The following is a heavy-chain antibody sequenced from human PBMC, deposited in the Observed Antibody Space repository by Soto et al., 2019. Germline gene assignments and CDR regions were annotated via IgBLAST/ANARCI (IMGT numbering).Heavy chain of an antibody. V-gene: IGHV1-69*04. D-gene: IGHD2-15*01. CDR2: VIPNLGVT. CDR1: GGTLSSYT. J-gene: IGHJ4*02. CDR3: ARDKGYCSDTSRPDFDY. Sequence: SVKVSCKASGGTLSSYTFSWVRQAPGQGLEWMGRVIPNLGVTNYAKKFQGRFTIVVDTSTSTAYMELNSLRYEDTAVYYCARDKGYCSDTSRPDFDYWGQGSLVIVSS.